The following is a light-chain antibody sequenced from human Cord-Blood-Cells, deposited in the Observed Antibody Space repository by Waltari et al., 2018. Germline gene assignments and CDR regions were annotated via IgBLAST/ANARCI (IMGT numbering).Light chain of an antibody. CDR2: EVS. CDR3: CSYAGSSTLYV. V-gene: IGLV2-23*02. CDR1: SSDVGSYNL. J-gene: IGLJ1*01. Sequence: QSALTQPASVSGSPGQSITISCTGTSSDVGSYNLVSWYQQHPGKAPKLMIYEVSKRPSGVSNRFSGYKSGNTASLTISGLQAEDEADYYCCSYAGSSTLYVFGTGTKVTVL.